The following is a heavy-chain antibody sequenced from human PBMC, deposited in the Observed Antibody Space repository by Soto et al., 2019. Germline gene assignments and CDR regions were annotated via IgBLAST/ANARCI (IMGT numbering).Heavy chain of an antibody. Sequence: QVQLVQSGAEVKKPGSSVKVSCKASGGTFSSYAITWVRQAPGQGLEWMGGIIPIFGTANYAQKVQARVTITADESTSTAYMELSGLRSEDTAVYYCSRDRGPSSGYYPYWFDPWGQGTLVTVSS. CDR1: GGTFSSYA. J-gene: IGHJ5*02. CDR3: SRDRGPSSGYYPYWFDP. CDR2: IIPIFGTA. D-gene: IGHD3-22*01. V-gene: IGHV1-69*12.